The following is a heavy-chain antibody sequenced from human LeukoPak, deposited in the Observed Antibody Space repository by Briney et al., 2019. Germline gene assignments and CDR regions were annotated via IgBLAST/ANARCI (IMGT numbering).Heavy chain of an antibody. V-gene: IGHV4-59*01. J-gene: IGHJ4*02. Sequence: SETLSLTCTVSGGSISRYYWSWIRQPPGKGLEWIGYIYYSGSTNYNPSLKSRVTISVDTSKNQFSLKLSSVTAADTAVYYCAGERGYRYGVDYWGQGTLVTVSS. CDR1: GGSISRYY. CDR3: AGERGYRYGVDY. D-gene: IGHD5-18*01. CDR2: IYYSGST.